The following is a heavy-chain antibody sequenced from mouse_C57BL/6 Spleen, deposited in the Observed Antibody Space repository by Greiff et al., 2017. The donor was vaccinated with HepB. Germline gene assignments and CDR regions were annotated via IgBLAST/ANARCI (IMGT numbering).Heavy chain of an antibody. CDR2: IYPGSGSN. J-gene: IGHJ3*01. V-gene: IGHV1-55*01. CDR3: ARGGNYEAWFAY. CDR1: GYTFTSYW. D-gene: IGHD2-1*01. Sequence: QVQLQQSGAELVKPGASVKMSCKASGYTFTSYWITWVKQRPGQGLEWIGDIYPGSGSNNYNEKFKSKATLTVDTSSSTAYMQLSSLTSEDSAVYYCARGGNYEAWFAYWGQGTLVTVSA.